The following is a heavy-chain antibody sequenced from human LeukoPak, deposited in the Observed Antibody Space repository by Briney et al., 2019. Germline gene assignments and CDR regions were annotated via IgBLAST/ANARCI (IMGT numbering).Heavy chain of an antibody. Sequence: ASVKVSCKASGYTFTSAGITWVRQAPGQGLEWMGWISAHNGKTNYAQKFQGRVTMTTDTPTSTAYMELRSLRSDDTAVYYCARGDVVVSAAVRFDPWGQGTLVTVSS. V-gene: IGHV1-18*01. CDR2: ISAHNGKT. CDR1: GYTFTSAG. CDR3: ARGDVVVSAAVRFDP. D-gene: IGHD2-2*01. J-gene: IGHJ5*02.